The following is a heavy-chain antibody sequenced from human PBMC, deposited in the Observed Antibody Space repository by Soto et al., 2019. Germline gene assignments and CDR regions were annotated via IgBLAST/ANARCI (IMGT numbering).Heavy chain of an antibody. V-gene: IGHV4-30-2*05. Sequence: SETLSLTCAVSGGSISSGGYSWSWIRQPPGKGLEWIGFIHYSGSSYYNPSLKSRVTISVDTSKNQFSLKLDSVTAADTAVYYCARDLDTATYFDYWGHGTLVTVSS. CDR3: ARDLDTATYFDY. CDR2: IHYSGSS. D-gene: IGHD5-18*01. CDR1: GGSISSGGYS. J-gene: IGHJ4*01.